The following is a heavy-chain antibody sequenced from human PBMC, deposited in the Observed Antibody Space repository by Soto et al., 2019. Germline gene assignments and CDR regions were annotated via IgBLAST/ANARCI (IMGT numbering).Heavy chain of an antibody. D-gene: IGHD4-17*01. J-gene: IGHJ5*01. CDR3: AKPSVPRPRKTVTFDF. CDR1: GFTFSSYI. CDR2: ITADGGGT. V-gene: IGHV3-23*01. Sequence: GGSLRLSCTASGFTFSSYIMNWVRQAPGKGLEWISTITADGGGTFYADSVKGRFTISRDNSKNTLYLQMDNLRAEDTALYYCAKPSVPRPRKTVTFDFWGQGTLVTVSS.